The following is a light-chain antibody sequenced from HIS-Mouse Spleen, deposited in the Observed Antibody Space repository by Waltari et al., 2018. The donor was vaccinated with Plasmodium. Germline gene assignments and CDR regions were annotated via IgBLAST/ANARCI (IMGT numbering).Light chain of an antibody. CDR2: EGS. CDR3: CSYAGSSTLV. CDR1: SSDVGSYNL. V-gene: IGLV2-23*01. Sequence: QSALTQPASVSGSPGQSITITCTVTSSDVGSYNLVSWYQHHQGKAPNLMIYEGSKRPSGVSNRFSGSKSGNTASLTISGLQAEDEADYYCCSYAGSSTLVFGGGTKLTVL. J-gene: IGLJ3*02.